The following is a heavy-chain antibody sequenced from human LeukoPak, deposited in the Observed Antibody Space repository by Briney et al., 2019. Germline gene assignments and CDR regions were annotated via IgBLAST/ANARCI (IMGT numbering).Heavy chain of an antibody. J-gene: IGHJ4*02. D-gene: IGHD3-22*01. CDR3: ARSVYYDSSGYYDRDYFDY. CDR2: IYYSGST. Sequence: PSETLSLTCTVSGGSLSSSSYYWGWIRQPPGKGLEWLGSIYYSGSTYYNPSLKSRVTISVDTSKNQFSLKLSSVTAADTAVYYCARSVYYDSSGYYDRDYFDYWGQGTLVTVSS. CDR1: GGSLSSSSYY. V-gene: IGHV4-39*01.